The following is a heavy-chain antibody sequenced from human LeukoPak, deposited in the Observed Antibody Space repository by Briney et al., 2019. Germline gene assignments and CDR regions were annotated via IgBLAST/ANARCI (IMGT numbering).Heavy chain of an antibody. CDR2: IKEDGSTK. Sequence: GGSLRLSCAASELTFSNIWMSWVRLTPGKGLEWLANIKEDGSTKYYVDSVKGRFTISRDNAKNSLFLQMNSLRAEDTAIYYCASAGIDGSRNYLLYWGQGTLVTVSS. V-gene: IGHV3-7*03. D-gene: IGHD3-10*01. CDR1: ELTFSNIW. J-gene: IGHJ4*02. CDR3: ASAGIDGSRNYLLY.